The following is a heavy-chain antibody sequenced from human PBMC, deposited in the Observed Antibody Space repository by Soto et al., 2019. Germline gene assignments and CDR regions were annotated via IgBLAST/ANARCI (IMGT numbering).Heavy chain of an antibody. Sequence: QVQLVASGGGVVQPGMSLRLSCAASGFTFSNYGMHWVRQAPGKGLEWVAVIWYDGSNKYYADSVKGRFTISRDNSKNTLYLQMNTLRAEDTAVYYCARHKGGDPYYFDYWGQGTLVTVSS. J-gene: IGHJ4*02. CDR1: GFTFSNYG. D-gene: IGHD4-17*01. CDR2: IWYDGSNK. V-gene: IGHV3-33*01. CDR3: ARHKGGDPYYFDY.